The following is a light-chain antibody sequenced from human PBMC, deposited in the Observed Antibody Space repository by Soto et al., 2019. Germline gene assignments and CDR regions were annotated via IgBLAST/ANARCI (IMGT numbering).Light chain of an antibody. Sequence: EIVMTQSPATLSVSPGGRATLSCRASYSVGSDLAWYQVRPGQAPRLLIYDASTRAIGIPTRFSGCGSGTEFTLTISSLQSEDVAVYYCQHYNFWFLFSFAQGTKLEI. V-gene: IGKV3-15*01. CDR1: YSVGSD. J-gene: IGKJ2*01. CDR3: QHYNFWFLFS. CDR2: DAS.